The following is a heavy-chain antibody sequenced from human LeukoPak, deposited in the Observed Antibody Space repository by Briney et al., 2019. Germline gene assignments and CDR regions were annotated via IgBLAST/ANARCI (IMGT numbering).Heavy chain of an antibody. CDR3: ARASGDCSGGSCYLGYFDY. J-gene: IGHJ4*02. CDR2: IYTSGST. Sequence: MSSETLSLTCTVSGGSISSYYWSWIRQPAGKGLGWIGRIYTSGSTNYNPSLKSRVTMSVDTSKNQFSLKLSSVTAADTAVYYCARASGDCSGGSCYLGYFDYWGQGTLVTVSS. V-gene: IGHV4-4*07. CDR1: GGSISSYY. D-gene: IGHD2-15*01.